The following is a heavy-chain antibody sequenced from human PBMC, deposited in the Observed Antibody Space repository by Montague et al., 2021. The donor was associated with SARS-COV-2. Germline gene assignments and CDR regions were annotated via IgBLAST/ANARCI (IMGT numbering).Heavy chain of an antibody. D-gene: IGHD2-21*02. Sequence: SETLSLTCAVYGGSFSGYYWSWIRQPPGKGLEWIGEINHSGSTNYNPYPKSRVTISVDTSKNQFSLKLSSVTAADTAVYYCARGSWHIVVVTAIRDGYYGMDVWGQGTTVTVSS. J-gene: IGHJ6*02. V-gene: IGHV4-34*01. CDR3: ARGSWHIVVVTAIRDGYYGMDV. CDR1: GGSFSGYY. CDR2: INHSGST.